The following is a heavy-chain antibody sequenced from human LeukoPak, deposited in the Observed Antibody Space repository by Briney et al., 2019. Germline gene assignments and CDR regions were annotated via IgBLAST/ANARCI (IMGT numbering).Heavy chain of an antibody. CDR3: ATAGTPSYYDILTGCDY. CDR1: GGTFSSYA. Sequence: ASVKVSCKASGGTFSSYAICWVRQAPGQGLEWMGGIIPIFGTANYAQKFQGRVTITADKSTSTAYMELSSLRSEDTAVYYCATAGTPSYYDILTGCDYWGQGTLVTVSS. CDR2: IIPIFGTA. J-gene: IGHJ4*02. V-gene: IGHV1-69*06. D-gene: IGHD3-9*01.